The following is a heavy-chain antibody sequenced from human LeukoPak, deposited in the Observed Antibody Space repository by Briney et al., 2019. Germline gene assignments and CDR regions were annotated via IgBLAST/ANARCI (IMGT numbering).Heavy chain of an antibody. CDR2: ISSSGSTI. D-gene: IGHD2-2*01. V-gene: IGHV3-48*03. Sequence: GGSLRLSCAASGFTFSSYEMNWVRQAPGKGLEWVSYISSSGSTIYYADSVKGRFTISRDNAKNSLYLQMNSLRAEDTAVYYCAREDIAVVPAAEPYYYYGMDVWGKGTTVTVSS. CDR3: AREDIAVVPAAEPYYYYGMDV. J-gene: IGHJ6*04. CDR1: GFTFSSYE.